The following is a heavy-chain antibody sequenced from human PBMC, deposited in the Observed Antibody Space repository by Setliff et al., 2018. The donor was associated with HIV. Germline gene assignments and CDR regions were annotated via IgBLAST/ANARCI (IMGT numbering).Heavy chain of an antibody. Sequence: SETLSLTCTVSGGSISSYYWSWIRQPPGKGLEWIGYIYYSGSTNYNPSLKSRVTISVDTSKNQFSLKLSSVAAADTAVYYCARKEKGGAFDIWGLGTLVTVSS. V-gene: IGHV4-59*01. J-gene: IGHJ3*02. CDR2: IYYSGST. CDR3: ARKEKGGAFDI. CDR1: GGSISSYY.